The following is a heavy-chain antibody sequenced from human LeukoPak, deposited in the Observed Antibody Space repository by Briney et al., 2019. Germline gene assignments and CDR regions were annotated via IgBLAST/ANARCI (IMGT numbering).Heavy chain of an antibody. CDR1: GYTFTSYG. CDR3: ARARSGGTYYVY. D-gene: IGHD1-26*01. V-gene: IGHV1-18*01. CDR2: INSYSGNT. Sequence: ASVKVSCKASGYTFTSYGISWLRQAPGQGLEWMGWINSYSGNTNYAQKFQGRVTMTTDTSTTTVYMELRSLTSDDTAVYYCARARSGGTYYVYWGQGTLVTVSS. J-gene: IGHJ4*02.